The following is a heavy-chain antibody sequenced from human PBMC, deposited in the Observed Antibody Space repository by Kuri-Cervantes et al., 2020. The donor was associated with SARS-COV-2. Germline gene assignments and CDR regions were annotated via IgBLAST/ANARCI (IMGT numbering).Heavy chain of an antibody. V-gene: IGHV3-23*01. CDR1: GFTFSSYS. CDR3: ARDLGYGFWSGYKGYLQD. J-gene: IGHJ1*01. D-gene: IGHD3-3*01. Sequence: GESLKISCAASGFTFSSYSMNWVRQAPGKGLEWVSAISGSGGSTYYADSVKGRFTISRDNSKNTLYLQMNSLRAEDTAVYYCARDLGYGFWSGYKGYLQDWGQGTLVTVSS. CDR2: ISGSGGST.